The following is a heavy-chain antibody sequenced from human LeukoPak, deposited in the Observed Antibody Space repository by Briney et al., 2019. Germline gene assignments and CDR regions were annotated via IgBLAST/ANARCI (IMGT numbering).Heavy chain of an antibody. CDR3: ARSTTHPYYNYMDV. CDR1: GFTFSDYG. D-gene: IGHD4-17*01. Sequence: PGGSLRLSCAASGFTFSDYGMNWVRLAPGKGLEWVSAISYSGASTSDADSVKGRFTISRDNSKNTLYLQMNSLRVEDTAVYYCARSTTHPYYNYMDVWGKGTTVTLSS. J-gene: IGHJ6*03. V-gene: IGHV3-23*01. CDR2: ISYSGAST.